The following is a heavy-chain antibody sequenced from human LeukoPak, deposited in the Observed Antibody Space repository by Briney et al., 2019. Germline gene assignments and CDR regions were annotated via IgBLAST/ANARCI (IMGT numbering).Heavy chain of an antibody. Sequence: GGSLRLSCSASGFTFSSYAMHWVRQAPGKGLEYVSAISSNGGSTYYADSVKGRFTISRDNPKNTLYLQMGSLRAEDTAVYYCVRSVCSGGSCNYYYYGMDVWGKGTTVTVSS. J-gene: IGHJ6*04. V-gene: IGHV3-64D*06. CDR2: ISSNGGST. D-gene: IGHD2-15*01. CDR3: VRSVCSGGSCNYYYYGMDV. CDR1: GFTFSSYA.